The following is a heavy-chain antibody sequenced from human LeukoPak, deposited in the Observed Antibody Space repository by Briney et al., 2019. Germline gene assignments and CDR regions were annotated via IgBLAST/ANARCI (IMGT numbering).Heavy chain of an antibody. D-gene: IGHD6-13*01. Sequence: GGSLRLSCAASGFTFKNYALSWVRQAPGKGLEWVSGLSVNGRATYYADFVKGRFTIARDIAKNTLYLQMNSLRAEDTATYYCAKPGRTAAGLFDSWGQGTLVTVSS. CDR1: GFTFKNYA. J-gene: IGHJ4*02. CDR2: LSVNGRAT. V-gene: IGHV3-23*01. CDR3: AKPGRTAAGLFDS.